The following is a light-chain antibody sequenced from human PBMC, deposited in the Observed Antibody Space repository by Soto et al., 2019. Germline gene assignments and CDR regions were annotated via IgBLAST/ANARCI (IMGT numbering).Light chain of an antibody. Sequence: QSALTQPRSVSGSPGQSVTLYCTGTSSDVGGYDFVSWYQQHPGKPPKLMIYDVTKRPSGVPDRFSGSKSGNSASLTISGLQAEDEADYYCSSYAGSYILGVFGGGTQLTVL. V-gene: IGLV2-11*01. CDR3: SSYAGSYILGV. CDR2: DVT. J-gene: IGLJ3*02. CDR1: SSDVGGYDF.